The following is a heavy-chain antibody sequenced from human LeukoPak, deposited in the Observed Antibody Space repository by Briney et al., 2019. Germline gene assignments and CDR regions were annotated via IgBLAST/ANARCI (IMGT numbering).Heavy chain of an antibody. CDR3: ASCRSSGWADLFAFDI. CDR2: IYYSGST. V-gene: IGHV4-39*01. Sequence: SETLSLTCTVSGGSMSTSGYYWGWIRQPPGKGLEWIGSIYYSGSTYYNPSLKSRVTISVDTSKNQFSLKLSSVTAADTAVYYCASCRSSGWADLFAFDIWGQGTMVTVSS. D-gene: IGHD6-19*01. CDR1: GGSMSTSGYY. J-gene: IGHJ3*02.